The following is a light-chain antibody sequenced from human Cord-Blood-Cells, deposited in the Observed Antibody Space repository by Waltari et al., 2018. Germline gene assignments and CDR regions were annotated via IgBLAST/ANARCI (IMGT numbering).Light chain of an antibody. CDR2: GAS. CDR1: QSVSSN. CDR3: QQYNNWPYT. V-gene: IGKV3-15*01. Sequence: EIVMTQSPATLSVSPGERATLSCRASQSVSSNLAWYQQKPGQAPRLLIYGASTRATGIPARFSGSGSWIEFTLTISSLQSEDFAVYYCQQYNNWPYTFGQGTKLEIK. J-gene: IGKJ2*01.